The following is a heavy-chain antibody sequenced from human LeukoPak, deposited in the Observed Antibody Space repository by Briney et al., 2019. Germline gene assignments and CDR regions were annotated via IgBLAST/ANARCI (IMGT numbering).Heavy chain of an antibody. Sequence: PGGSLRLSCAASGFTFDDYAMHWVRPAPGKGLEWVSGISWNSGSIGDADSVKGRFTISRENAKNSLYLQMNSLRAEDTALYYCAKDTDGAAAGTTWGHWGQGTLVTVSS. CDR2: ISWNSGSI. J-gene: IGHJ4*02. CDR1: GFTFDDYA. CDR3: AKDTDGAAAGTTWGH. D-gene: IGHD6-13*01. V-gene: IGHV3-9*01.